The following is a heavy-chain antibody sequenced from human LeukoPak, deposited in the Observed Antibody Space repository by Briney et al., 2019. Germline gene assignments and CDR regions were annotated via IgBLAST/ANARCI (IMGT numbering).Heavy chain of an antibody. CDR3: ASGSYYAFNY. V-gene: IGHV3-33*01. Sequence: GGSLRLSCAASGFTSSSYGMHWVRQAPGKGLEWVAVIWYDGSNKYYADSVKGRFTISRDNSKNALYLQMNSLRAEDTAVYYCASGSYYAFNYWGQGTLVTVSS. CDR1: GFTSSSYG. CDR2: IWYDGSNK. J-gene: IGHJ4*02. D-gene: IGHD1-26*01.